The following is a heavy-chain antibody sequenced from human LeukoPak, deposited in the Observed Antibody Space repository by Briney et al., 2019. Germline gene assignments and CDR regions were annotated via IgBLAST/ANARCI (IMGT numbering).Heavy chain of an antibody. D-gene: IGHD2-2*01. CDR1: GYTFTSHD. J-gene: IGHJ6*03. CDR2: MNPNSANT. Sequence: ASVKVSCKASGYTFTSHDINWVRQATGQGLEWMGWMNPNSANTGYAQKFQGRVTITTDESTSTAYMELSSLRSEDTAVYYCARAVKGTCSSTSCYHYYYYMDVWGKGTTVTVSS. V-gene: IGHV1-8*01. CDR3: ARAVKGTCSSTSCYHYYYYMDV.